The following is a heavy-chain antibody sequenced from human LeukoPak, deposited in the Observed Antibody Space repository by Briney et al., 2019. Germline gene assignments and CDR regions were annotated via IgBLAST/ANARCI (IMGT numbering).Heavy chain of an antibody. CDR2: TYYRSKWYN. D-gene: IGHD2-2*02. CDR3: ARQTSSSYTFFDY. CDR1: GDSVSSNSAG. Sequence: SQTLSLTCAVPGDSVSSNSAGWNWIRQSPSRGFEWLGRTYYRSKWYNDYAESVNSRITISPDTSKNQFSLQLNSVTPEDTAVYYCARQTSSSYTFFDYWGQGTLVTVSS. J-gene: IGHJ4*02. V-gene: IGHV6-1*01.